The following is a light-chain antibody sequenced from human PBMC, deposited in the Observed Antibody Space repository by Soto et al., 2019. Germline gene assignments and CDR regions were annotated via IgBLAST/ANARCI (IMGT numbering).Light chain of an antibody. Sequence: DIQMTQSPSTLSASVGDRVTVTCRASKPIRSWLAWYQQKPGRAPKVLIYDASSLESGVPSRFSGSGSGTEFTLTISSLQPDDFTTYYCHQYHSYPWTFGQGTKVEIK. V-gene: IGKV1-5*01. CDR3: HQYHSYPWT. CDR1: KPIRSW. CDR2: DAS. J-gene: IGKJ1*01.